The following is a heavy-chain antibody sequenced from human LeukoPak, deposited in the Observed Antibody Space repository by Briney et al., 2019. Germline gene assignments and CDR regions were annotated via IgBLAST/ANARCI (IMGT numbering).Heavy chain of an antibody. CDR1: GYTFTSYG. V-gene: IGHV1-18*01. J-gene: IGHJ4*02. D-gene: IGHD2-21*02. Sequence: ASVKVSCKASGYTFTSYGISWVRQAPGQGLEWMGWISAYNGNTNYAQKLQGRVTITTGTSTSTAYMELRSLRSDHTAVYYCARDSPQLAYCGGDCYFFPHYWGQGTLVTVSS. CDR2: ISAYNGNT. CDR3: ARDSPQLAYCGGDCYFFPHY.